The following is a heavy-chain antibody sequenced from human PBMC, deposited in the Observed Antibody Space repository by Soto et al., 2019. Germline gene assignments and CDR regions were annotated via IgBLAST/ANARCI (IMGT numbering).Heavy chain of an antibody. V-gene: IGHV1-69*13. CDR3: ARDYYGSGSLLYNWFDP. Sequence: SVKVACKASGGTFSSYAISWVRQAPGQGLEWMGGIIPIFGTANYAQKFQGRVTITADESTSTAYMELSSLRSEDTAVYYCARDYYGSGSLLYNWFDPWGQGTLVTVSS. J-gene: IGHJ5*02. D-gene: IGHD3-10*01. CDR2: IIPIFGTA. CDR1: GGTFSSYA.